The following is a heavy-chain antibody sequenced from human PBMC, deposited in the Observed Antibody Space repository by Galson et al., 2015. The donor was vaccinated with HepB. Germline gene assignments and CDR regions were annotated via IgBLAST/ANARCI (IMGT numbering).Heavy chain of an antibody. CDR1: GFTFSTYW. V-gene: IGHV3-7*01. J-gene: IGHJ4*02. CDR3: TRRQETSYFDS. Sequence: SLRLSCAASGFTFSTYWMTWVRQAPGKGLEWVANIKLDGTDKFYVDSVKGRFTISRDNAQNPLYLQMDSLRVEDTAVYYCTRRQETSYFDSWGQGTLVTVSS. CDR2: IKLDGTDK.